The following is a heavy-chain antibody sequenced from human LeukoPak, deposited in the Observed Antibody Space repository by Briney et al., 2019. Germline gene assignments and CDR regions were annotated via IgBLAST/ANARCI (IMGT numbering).Heavy chain of an antibody. D-gene: IGHD3-10*01. V-gene: IGHV3-53*01. Sequence: GGSLRLSCAASGFTVSSNYMSWVRQAPGKGLEWVSVIYSGGSTYYADSVKGRFTISRDNSKNTLYLQMNSLRAEDTAVYYCAGDRITMVRGVMVSWFDPWGQGTLVTVSS. CDR1: GFTVSSNY. CDR2: IYSGGST. CDR3: AGDRITMVRGVMVSWFDP. J-gene: IGHJ5*02.